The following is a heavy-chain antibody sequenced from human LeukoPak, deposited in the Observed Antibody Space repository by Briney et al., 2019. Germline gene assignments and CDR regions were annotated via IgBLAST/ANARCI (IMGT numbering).Heavy chain of an antibody. CDR3: ARHNYDILTGDPKNWFGP. Sequence: SQTLSLTCTVSGGSISSGDYYWSWIRQPPGKGLEWIGYIYYSGSTYYNPSLKSRVTISVDTSKNQFSLKLSSVTAADTAVYYCARHNYDILTGDPKNWFGPWGQGTLVTVSS. D-gene: IGHD3-9*01. J-gene: IGHJ5*02. CDR2: IYYSGST. CDR1: GGSISSGDYY. V-gene: IGHV4-30-4*01.